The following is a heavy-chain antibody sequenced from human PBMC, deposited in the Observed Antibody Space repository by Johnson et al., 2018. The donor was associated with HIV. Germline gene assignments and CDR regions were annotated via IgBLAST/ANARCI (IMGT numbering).Heavy chain of an antibody. CDR2: IYSGGST. D-gene: IGHD2-2*01. V-gene: IGHV3-53*01. CDR3: ARDRGVVVLHGAFDI. Sequence: MQLVESGGGLIQPGGSLRLSCAASGFTVSSNYMSWVRQAPGKGLEWVSVIYSGGSTYYADSVKGRFTISRDNSKNTLYLRMNSLRAEDTAVYYCARDRGVVVLHGAFDIWGQGTMVTVSS. CDR1: GFTVSSNY. J-gene: IGHJ3*02.